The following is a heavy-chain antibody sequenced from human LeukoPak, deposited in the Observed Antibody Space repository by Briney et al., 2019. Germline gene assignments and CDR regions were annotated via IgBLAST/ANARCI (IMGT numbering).Heavy chain of an antibody. D-gene: IGHD2-2*01. CDR1: GFTVSSNY. Sequence: GGSLRLSCAASGFTVSSNYMSWVRQAPGKGLEWVSAISGSGGSTYYADSVKGRFTISRDNSRNTLYLQMNSLRAEDTAVYYCAKDPQLDYFDYWGQGTLVTVSS. V-gene: IGHV3-23*01. CDR2: ISGSGGST. CDR3: AKDPQLDYFDY. J-gene: IGHJ4*02.